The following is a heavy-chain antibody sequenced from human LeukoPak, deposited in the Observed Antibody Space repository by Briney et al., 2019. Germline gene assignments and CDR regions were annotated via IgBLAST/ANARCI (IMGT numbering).Heavy chain of an antibody. D-gene: IGHD6-13*01. CDR2: ISWNSGSI. CDR3: AKRRIAAAGSDF. CDR1: GFTFDDYA. J-gene: IGHJ4*02. V-gene: IGHV3-9*01. Sequence: GRSLRLSCAASGFTFDDYAMHWVRQAPGKGLEWVSGISWNSGSIGYADSVKGRFTISRDNSKNTLYLQMNSLRAEDTAVYYCAKRRIAAAGSDFWGQGTLVTVSS.